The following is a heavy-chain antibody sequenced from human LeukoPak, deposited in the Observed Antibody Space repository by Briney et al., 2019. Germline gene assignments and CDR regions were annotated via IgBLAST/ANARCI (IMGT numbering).Heavy chain of an antibody. D-gene: IGHD3-22*01. CDR3: ARVWVFDYYDSSGYSYYFDY. J-gene: IGHJ4*02. CDR1: GGSISSYY. CDR2: IYYSGST. V-gene: IGHV4-30-4*08. Sequence: SETLSLTCTVSGGSISSYYWSWIRQPPGKGLEWIGYIYYSGSTYYNPSLKSRVTISVDTSKNQFSLKLSSVTAADTAVYYCARVWVFDYYDSSGYSYYFDYWGQGTLVTVSS.